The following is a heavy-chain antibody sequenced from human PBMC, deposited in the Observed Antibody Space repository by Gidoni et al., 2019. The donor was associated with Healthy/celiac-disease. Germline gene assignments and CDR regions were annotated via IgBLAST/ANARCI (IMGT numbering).Heavy chain of an antibody. D-gene: IGHD1-26*01. CDR3: ARGGGSYSVGYYYGMDV. V-gene: IGHV3-30-3*01. CDR2: ISYDGSNK. Sequence: QVQLVESGGGVVQPGRSLRLSCAASGFTFSSYAMHWVRQAPGKGLEWVAVISYDGSNKYYADSVKGRFTISRDNSKNTLYLQMNSLRAEDTAVYYCARGGGSYSVGYYYGMDVWGQGTTVTVSS. CDR1: GFTFSSYA. J-gene: IGHJ6*02.